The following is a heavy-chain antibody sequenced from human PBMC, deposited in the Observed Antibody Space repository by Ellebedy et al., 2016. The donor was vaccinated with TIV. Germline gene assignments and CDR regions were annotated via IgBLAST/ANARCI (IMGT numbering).Heavy chain of an antibody. Sequence: GESLKISCKGSGYSFTSYWIGWVRQMPGKGLEWMGIIYPGDSDTRYSPSFQGQVTISADKSISTAYLQWSSLKASDTAMYYCARRGYCTNGVCYRSYYFDYWGQGTLVTVSS. V-gene: IGHV5-51*01. D-gene: IGHD2-8*01. CDR3: ARRGYCTNGVCYRSYYFDY. CDR1: GYSFTSYW. J-gene: IGHJ4*02. CDR2: IYPGDSDT.